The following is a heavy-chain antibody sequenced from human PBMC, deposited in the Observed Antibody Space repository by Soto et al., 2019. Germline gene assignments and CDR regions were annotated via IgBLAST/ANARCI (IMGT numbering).Heavy chain of an antibody. J-gene: IGHJ4*02. CDR3: ARDRGYDSSGYYPFDY. D-gene: IGHD3-22*01. V-gene: IGHV1-69*13. CDR2: IIPIFGTA. Sequence: ASVKVSCKASGGTFISYAISWVRQAPGQGLEWMGGIIPIFGTANYAQKFQGRVTITADESTSTAYMELSSLRSEDTAVYYCARDRGYDSSGYYPFDYWGQGTLVTVSS. CDR1: GGTFISYA.